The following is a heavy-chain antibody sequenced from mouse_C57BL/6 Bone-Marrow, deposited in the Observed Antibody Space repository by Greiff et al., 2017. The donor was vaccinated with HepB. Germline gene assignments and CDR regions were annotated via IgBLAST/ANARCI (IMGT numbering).Heavy chain of an antibody. Sequence: VQLQQSGAELVKPGASVKLSCKASGYTFTEYTIHWVKQRSGQGLEWIGWFYPGSGSIKYNEKFKDKATLTADKSSSTVYMELSRLTSEDSAVYFCARQRIYYDYDGPPSDAMDYWGQGTSVTVSS. J-gene: IGHJ4*01. V-gene: IGHV1-62-2*01. D-gene: IGHD2-4*01. CDR3: ARQRIYYDYDGPPSDAMDY. CDR1: GYTFTEYT. CDR2: FYPGSGSI.